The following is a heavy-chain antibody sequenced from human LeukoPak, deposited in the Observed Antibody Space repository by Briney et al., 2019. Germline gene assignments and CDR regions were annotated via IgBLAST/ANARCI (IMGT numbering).Heavy chain of an antibody. Sequence: GGSLRLSCAASGFTFSSYGMHWVRQAPGKGLEWVAVISYDGSNKYYADSVKGRFTISRDNSKNTLYLQMNSLRAEDTAVYYCAKDRWELLGEGFFDYWGQGTLVTVSS. J-gene: IGHJ4*02. V-gene: IGHV3-30*18. CDR1: GFTFSSYG. CDR2: ISYDGSNK. D-gene: IGHD1-26*01. CDR3: AKDRWELLGEGFFDY.